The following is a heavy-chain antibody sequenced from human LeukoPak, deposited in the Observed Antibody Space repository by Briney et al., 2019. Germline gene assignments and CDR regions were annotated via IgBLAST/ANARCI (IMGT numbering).Heavy chain of an antibody. CDR1: GFTFGDYA. V-gene: IGHV3-15*01. CDR2: IKSKTDGGTT. Sequence: PGGSLRLSCTASGFTFGDYAMSWVRQAPGKGLEWVGRIKSKTDGGTTDYAAPVKGRFTISRDDSKNTLYLQMNSLKTEDTAVYYCTHRITIFGVVIPLGYWGQGTLVTVSS. J-gene: IGHJ4*02. CDR3: THRITIFGVVIPLGY. D-gene: IGHD3-3*01.